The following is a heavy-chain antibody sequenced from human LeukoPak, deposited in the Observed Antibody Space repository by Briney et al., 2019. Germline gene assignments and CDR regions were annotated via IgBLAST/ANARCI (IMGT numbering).Heavy chain of an antibody. D-gene: IGHD1-1*01. CDR2: ISARGSE. V-gene: IGHV3-23*01. J-gene: IGHJ4*02. CDR3: AKGRYDTDY. CDR1: GFTFSSYA. Sequence: GGSLRLSYAASGFTFSSYAMSWVRHPPGKGLEWVAVISARGSEYYPDSVKGRFTISRDNSKNTLFLQMNSLRAEDTALYYCAKGRYDTDYWGQGTLVTVSS.